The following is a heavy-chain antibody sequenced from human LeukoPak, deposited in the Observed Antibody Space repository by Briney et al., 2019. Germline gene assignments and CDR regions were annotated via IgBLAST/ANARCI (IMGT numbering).Heavy chain of an antibody. CDR2: IYYSGST. CDR3: AREYCSSTSGQNYCFDY. Sequence: SETLSLTCTVSGGSISSYYWSWIRQPPGKRLEWIGYIYYSGSTNYNPSLKSRVTILVDTSENQFSLKLSSVTAADPALYYCAREYCSSTSGQNYCFDYWGQGTLVTVSS. CDR1: GGSISSYY. D-gene: IGHD2-2*01. V-gene: IGHV4-59*12. J-gene: IGHJ4*02.